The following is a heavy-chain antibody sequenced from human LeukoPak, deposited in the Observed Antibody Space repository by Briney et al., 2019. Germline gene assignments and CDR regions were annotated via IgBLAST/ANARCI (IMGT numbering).Heavy chain of an antibody. V-gene: IGHV3-53*01. J-gene: IGHJ4*02. CDR2: IYSCGST. CDR1: GFTVSSNY. CDR3: AKAMVRGVIRGRYFDY. D-gene: IGHD3-10*01. Sequence: PGGSLRLSCAASGFTVSSNYMSWVRQAPGKGLEWVSVIYSCGSTYYADSVKGRFTISRGNSKNTLYLQMNSLRAEDTAVYYCAKAMVRGVIRGRYFDYWGQGTLVTVSS.